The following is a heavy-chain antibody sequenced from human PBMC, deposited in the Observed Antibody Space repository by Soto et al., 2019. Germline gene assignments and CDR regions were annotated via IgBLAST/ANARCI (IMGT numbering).Heavy chain of an antibody. CDR3: ARDGYCSVGSCYLDY. CDR1: GGAISSYY. CDR2: IYYSGRT. V-gene: IGHV4-59*01. Sequence: QVQLQESGAGLVKPSETLSLTCTVSGGAISSYYWSWIRQPPGKGLEWIGYIYYSGRTNYNASLTSRATLSVDTSKSQFSLKLSSVTAADPAVYYCARDGYCSVGSCYLDYWRQGTLVTVSS. D-gene: IGHD2-15*01. J-gene: IGHJ4*02.